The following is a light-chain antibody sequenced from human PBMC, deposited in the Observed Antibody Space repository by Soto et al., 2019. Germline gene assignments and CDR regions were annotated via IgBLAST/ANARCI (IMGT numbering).Light chain of an antibody. J-gene: IGKJ5*01. CDR1: HSVNSH. V-gene: IGKV3-15*01. CDR3: QQYKNWPL. CDR2: GAS. Sequence: MMMTQSPATLSVSPGERVTLSCRTSHSVNSHVAWYQQKPGQAPRLLLYGASTRATGIPVRCSGSGFGTEFTRTISSLQSAEFAVYYCQQYKNWPLFGQGTRLDI.